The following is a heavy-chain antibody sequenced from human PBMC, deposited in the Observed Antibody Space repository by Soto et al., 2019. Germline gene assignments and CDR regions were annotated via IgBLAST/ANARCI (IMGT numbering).Heavy chain of an antibody. CDR3: ATGQGIFGVVTHLMGVRETSC. V-gene: IGHV4-31*03. CDR2: IYYSGNT. Sequence: SETLSLTCTVSCGSISRGGYYWSWIRQHPGKGLEWIGYIYYSGNTYYNPSLKSRVTISVDTSKNQFSLKLTSVTAEDTAVYYCATGQGIFGVVTHLMGVRETSCWGQGTLVTVSS. D-gene: IGHD3-3*01. J-gene: IGHJ4*02. CDR1: CGSISRGGYY.